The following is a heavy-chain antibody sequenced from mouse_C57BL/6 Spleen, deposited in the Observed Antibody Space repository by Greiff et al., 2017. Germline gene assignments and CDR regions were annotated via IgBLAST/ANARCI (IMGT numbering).Heavy chain of an antibody. CDR3: ARGGNRGAWFAY. Sequence: EVQLQQSGPGLVKPSQSLSLTCSVTGYSITSGYYWNWIRQFPGNKLEWMGYISYDGSNNYNPSLKNRIPITRDTSKNQFFLKLNSVTTEDTATYYCARGGNRGAWFAYWGQGTLVTVSA. V-gene: IGHV3-6*01. CDR1: GYSITSGYY. J-gene: IGHJ3*01. CDR2: ISYDGSN.